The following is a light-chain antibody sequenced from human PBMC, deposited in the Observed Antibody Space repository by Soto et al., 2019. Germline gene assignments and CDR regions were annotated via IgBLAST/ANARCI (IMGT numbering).Light chain of an antibody. V-gene: IGLV2-14*01. CDR2: EVT. Sequence: QSALTQPASVSGSPGQSITISCTGTSSDVGAYNYVSWYQHHPGKAPKLMIFEVTHRPSGVSNRFSGSKSGNTASLTISGLQAEDEADYYCTSYTSSSADVIFGGGTQLTVL. J-gene: IGLJ2*01. CDR1: SSDVGAYNY. CDR3: TSYTSSSADVI.